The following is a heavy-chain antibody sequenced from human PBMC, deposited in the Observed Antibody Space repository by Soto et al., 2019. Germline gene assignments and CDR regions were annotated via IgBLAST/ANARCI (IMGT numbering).Heavy chain of an antibody. Sequence: SGGSLRLSCAASGFTFSNAWMSWVRQAPGKGLEWVGRIKSKTDGGTTDYAAPVKGRFTISRDDSKNTLYLQMNSLKTEDTAVYYCTTSMIPGYYGMDVWGQGTTVTVSS. CDR2: IKSKTDGGTT. V-gene: IGHV3-15*01. D-gene: IGHD3-22*01. CDR3: TTSMIPGYYGMDV. J-gene: IGHJ6*02. CDR1: GFTFSNAW.